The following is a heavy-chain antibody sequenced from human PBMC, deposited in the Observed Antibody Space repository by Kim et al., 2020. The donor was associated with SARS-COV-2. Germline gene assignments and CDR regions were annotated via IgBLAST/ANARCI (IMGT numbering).Heavy chain of an antibody. D-gene: IGHD3-3*01. Sequence: NYAQKFQDRITFVADKSTNRVYMELTSLKFEDTAVYFCARGAVYLERHFDSWGQGTLVTV. J-gene: IGHJ4*02. CDR3: ARGAVYLERHFDS. V-gene: IGHV1-69*02.